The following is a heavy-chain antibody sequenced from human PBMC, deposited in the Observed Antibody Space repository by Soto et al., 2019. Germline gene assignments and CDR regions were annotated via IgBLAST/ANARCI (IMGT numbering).Heavy chain of an antibody. V-gene: IGHV4-30-4*01. Sequence: SETLSLTCTVSGGSISSGDYYWSGIRQPPGKGLEWIGYIYYSGSTYYNPSLKSRVTISVDTSKNQFSLKLSSVTAADTSVYYCAGVKWRWFDPWGQGTLVTVSS. CDR3: AGVKWRWFDP. D-gene: IGHD5-12*01. CDR1: GGSISSGDYY. CDR2: IYYSGST. J-gene: IGHJ5*02.